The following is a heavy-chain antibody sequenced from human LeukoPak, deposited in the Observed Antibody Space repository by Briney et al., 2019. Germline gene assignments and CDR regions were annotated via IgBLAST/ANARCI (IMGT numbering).Heavy chain of an antibody. Sequence: SGGSLRLSCAASGFTSSSYAMSWVRQAPGKGLEWVGRIKNEIDGGTPDHAAPVNGRFIISRDDSKNTLYLQMNSLKTEDTGVYYCATVRRAVTGDFDYWGQGTLVTVSS. J-gene: IGHJ4*02. D-gene: IGHD7-27*01. V-gene: IGHV3-15*01. CDR1: GFTSSSYA. CDR2: IKNEIDGGTP. CDR3: ATVRRAVTGDFDY.